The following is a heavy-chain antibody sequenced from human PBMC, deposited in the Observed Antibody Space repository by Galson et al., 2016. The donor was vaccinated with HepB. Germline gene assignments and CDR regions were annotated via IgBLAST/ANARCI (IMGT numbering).Heavy chain of an antibody. J-gene: IGHJ5*02. Sequence: SVKVSCKAFGGSFRSNTITWVRQAPGQGLEWMGGINLIFGTAKYAQNFQGRVTITADESTSTAYMDLNSLRSDDTAVYYCARGLSYYASSSYHYVWFDLWGQGTLVTVSS. CDR2: INLIFGTA. CDR1: GGSFRSNT. V-gene: IGHV1-69*13. D-gene: IGHD3-22*01. CDR3: ARGLSYYASSSYHYVWFDL.